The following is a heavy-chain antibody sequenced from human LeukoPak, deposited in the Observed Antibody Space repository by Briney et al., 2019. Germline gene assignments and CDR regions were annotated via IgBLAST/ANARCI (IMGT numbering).Heavy chain of an antibody. Sequence: GASVKVSCKASGYTFTGYYMHWVRQAPGQGLEWMGWINPNSGGTNYAQKFQGRVTMTRDTSISTAHMELSRLRSDDTAVYYCAREILGYCSSTSCSEDYWGQGTLVTVSS. V-gene: IGHV1-2*02. J-gene: IGHJ4*02. CDR1: GYTFTGYY. CDR2: INPNSGGT. D-gene: IGHD2-2*01. CDR3: AREILGYCSSTSCSEDY.